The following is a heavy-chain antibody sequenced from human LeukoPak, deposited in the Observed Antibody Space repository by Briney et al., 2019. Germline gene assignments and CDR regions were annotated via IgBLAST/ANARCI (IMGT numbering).Heavy chain of an antibody. Sequence: ASVKVSCKASGYTFTGYYMHWVRQAPGQGLEWMGWINPNSGGTNYAQKFQGRVTMTRDTSISTAYMELSRPRSDDTAVYYCARDRSRITMVRGVISYWGQGTLVTVSS. V-gene: IGHV1-2*02. CDR2: INPNSGGT. CDR1: GYTFTGYY. J-gene: IGHJ4*02. CDR3: ARDRSRITMVRGVISY. D-gene: IGHD3-10*01.